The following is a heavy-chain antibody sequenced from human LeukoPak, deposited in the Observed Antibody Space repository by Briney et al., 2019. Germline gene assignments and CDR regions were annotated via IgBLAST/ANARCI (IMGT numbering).Heavy chain of an antibody. CDR1: GYTFTSYD. J-gene: IGHJ4*02. CDR3: AIMYSSGWYGFSYFDY. Sequence: GASVTVSFKASGYTFTSYDINWVRQATGQGLEWMGWMNPNSGNTGYAQKFQGRVTMTRNTSISTAYMELSSLRSEDTAVYYCAIMYSSGWYGFSYFDYWGQGTLVTVSS. V-gene: IGHV1-8*01. D-gene: IGHD6-19*01. CDR2: MNPNSGNT.